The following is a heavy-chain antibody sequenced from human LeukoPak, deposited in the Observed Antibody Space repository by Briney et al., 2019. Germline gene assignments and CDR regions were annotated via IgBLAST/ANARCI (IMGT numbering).Heavy chain of an antibody. D-gene: IGHD2-21*01. Sequence: GASVRVSCKASGYTFTSYGISWVRQAPGQGLEWMGWISAYNGNTNYAQKLQGRVTMTTDTSTSTAYMELRSLRSDDTAVYYCARELIYYCGGDCHLLDCWGQGTLVTVSS. V-gene: IGHV1-18*01. CDR3: ARELIYYCGGDCHLLDC. J-gene: IGHJ4*02. CDR2: ISAYNGNT. CDR1: GYTFTSYG.